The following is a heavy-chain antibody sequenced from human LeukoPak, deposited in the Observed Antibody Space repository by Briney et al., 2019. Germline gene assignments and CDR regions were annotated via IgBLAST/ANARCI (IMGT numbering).Heavy chain of an antibody. CDR3: ASHGGSSLFDY. V-gene: IGHV3-21*01. D-gene: IGHD2-15*01. CDR1: GFIFSSYS. Sequence: GGSLRLSCAASGFIFSSYSMNWVRQAPGKGLEWVSSISSSSSYIYYADSVKGRFTISRDNAKNSLYLQMNSLRAEDTAVYYCASHGGSSLFDYWGQGTLVTVSS. J-gene: IGHJ4*02. CDR2: ISSSSSYI.